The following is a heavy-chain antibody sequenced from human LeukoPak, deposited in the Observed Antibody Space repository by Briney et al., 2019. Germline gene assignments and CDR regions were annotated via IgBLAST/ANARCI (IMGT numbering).Heavy chain of an antibody. CDR1: GGSISSFY. J-gene: IGHJ4*02. Sequence: PSATLSLTCTVSGGSISSFYWSWIRQPAGKGLEWIGRIYSSGSTNYNPSLKSRVIMSVDTSKNQFSLRLSSVTAADTAVYYCARERWEGGSFVMGFDYWGQGALVTVSS. CDR3: ARERWEGGSFVMGFDY. CDR2: IYSSGST. V-gene: IGHV4-4*07. D-gene: IGHD1-26*01.